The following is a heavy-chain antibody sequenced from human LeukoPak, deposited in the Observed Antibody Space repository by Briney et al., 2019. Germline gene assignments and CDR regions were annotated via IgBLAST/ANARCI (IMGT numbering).Heavy chain of an antibody. CDR3: ARVGSGWYDFDY. V-gene: IGHV3-23*01. J-gene: IGHJ4*02. CDR1: GFTFSNYA. Sequence: PGGSLRLSCLASGFTFSNYAMSWVRQAPGKGLVWVSRINSDGSSTSYADSVKGRFTISRHNSKNTLYLQMNSLRAEDTAVYYCARVGSGWYDFDYWGQGTLVTVSS. CDR2: INSDGSST. D-gene: IGHD6-19*01.